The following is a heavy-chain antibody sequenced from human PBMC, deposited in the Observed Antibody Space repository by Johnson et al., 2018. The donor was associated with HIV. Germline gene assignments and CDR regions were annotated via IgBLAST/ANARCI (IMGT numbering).Heavy chain of an antibody. D-gene: IGHD6-25*01. CDR2: IRYDGSNK. CDR1: GFTFNNYG. J-gene: IGHJ3*02. Sequence: VQLVESGGGVVQPGRSLRLSCAASGFTFNNYGMHWVRQAPGKGLEWVAFIRYDGSNKYYADSVKGRFTISRDNSKNTLYLQMNSLRAEDTAVYYCAKDEVAAPLAFDIWGQGTMVTVSS. V-gene: IGHV3-30*02. CDR3: AKDEVAAPLAFDI.